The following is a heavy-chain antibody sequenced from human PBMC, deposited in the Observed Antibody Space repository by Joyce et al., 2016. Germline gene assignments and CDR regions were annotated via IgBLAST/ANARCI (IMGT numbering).Heavy chain of an antibody. J-gene: IGHJ3*02. CDR2: TFDRSKWYN. V-gene: IGHV6-1*01. CDR3: ARDAGFGLDALDI. D-gene: IGHD3/OR15-3a*01. CDR1: GDFVSSNSAA. Sequence: QVQLQQSGPGLVKPSQILSLTCAIPGDFVSSNSAAWNWIRQSPARGLGWLGRTFDRSKWYNDYAVSVRSRISSKPDTSKNLFSLHLNSGTPEDTAVYYCARDAGFGLDALDIWGQGTMVTVSS.